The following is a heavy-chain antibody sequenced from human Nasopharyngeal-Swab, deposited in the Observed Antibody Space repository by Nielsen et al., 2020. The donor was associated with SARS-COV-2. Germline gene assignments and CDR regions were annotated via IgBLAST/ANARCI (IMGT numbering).Heavy chain of an antibody. D-gene: IGHD6-6*01. V-gene: IGHV3-30*03. Sequence: GSLKISCAASGFTVSAFGMHWVHQAPGEVLEWVAHISYDGHTQYYSDSVTGRFTISRDNSKNTLDLQMNSLRPEDTAVYYCARDDGQLGDSWGQGTLVTVSS. CDR3: ARDDGQLGDS. CDR1: GFTVSAFG. CDR2: ISYDGHTQ. J-gene: IGHJ4*02.